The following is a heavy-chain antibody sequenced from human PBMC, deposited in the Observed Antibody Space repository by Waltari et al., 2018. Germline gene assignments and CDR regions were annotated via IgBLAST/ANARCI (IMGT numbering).Heavy chain of an antibody. Sequence: EVQLVESGGDLVQPGGSLRRTCDTSAFTFFNYELNWVRQAPGRGLEWIAYIDKSGSRTFYSDSVRGRFTISRDDAKNSVYLQMNNLRVDDSALYYCARGIVGATGWGQGTLVTVSS. CDR3: ARGIVGATG. V-gene: IGHV3-48*03. CDR2: IDKSGSRT. CDR1: AFTFFNYE. J-gene: IGHJ4*02. D-gene: IGHD1-26*01.